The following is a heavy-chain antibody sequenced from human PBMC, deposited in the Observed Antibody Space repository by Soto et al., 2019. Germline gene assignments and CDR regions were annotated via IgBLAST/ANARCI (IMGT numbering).Heavy chain of an antibody. CDR1: GYTFTSHY. J-gene: IGHJ6*02. CDR3: ARDVGWELPPLYYYYGIDV. D-gene: IGHD1-26*01. V-gene: IGHV1-46*01. Sequence: QVQLVQSGAEVKKPGASVKVSCKASGYTFTSHYMHWVRQAPGQGIEWMGIINPSGGSTRYAQKFQGRVTMNRDTSTITVYMELSSLRSEDTAVYYCARDVGWELPPLYYYYGIDVWGQGTTVTVSS. CDR2: INPSGGST.